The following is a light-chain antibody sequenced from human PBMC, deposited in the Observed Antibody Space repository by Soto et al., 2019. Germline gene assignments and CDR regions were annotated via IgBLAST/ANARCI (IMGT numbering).Light chain of an antibody. J-gene: IGLJ1*01. CDR2: GNS. CDR1: SSNIGAGYD. Sequence: QSVLTQPPSVSGAPGQRVTISCTGSSSNIGAGYDVHWYQQLPGPAPKLLIYGNSNRPSRVPDRFSASKSGTSASLAITGLQAEDEADYYCQSYASSLSGTCVFGTGTKLTVL. CDR3: QSYASSLSGTCV. V-gene: IGLV1-40*01.